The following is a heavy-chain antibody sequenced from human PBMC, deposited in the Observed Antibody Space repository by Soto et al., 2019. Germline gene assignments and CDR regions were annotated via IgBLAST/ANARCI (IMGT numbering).Heavy chain of an antibody. V-gene: IGHV3-30-3*01. CDR3: ARDQGNDILTGPSDAFDI. CDR1: GFTFSSYA. CDR2: ISYDGSNK. D-gene: IGHD3-9*01. J-gene: IGHJ3*02. Sequence: GGSLRLSCAASGFTFSSYAMHWVRQAPGKGLEWVAVISYDGSNKYYADSVKGRFTNSRDNSKNTLYLQMNSLRAEDTAVYYCARDQGNDILTGPSDAFDIWGQGTMVTVSS.